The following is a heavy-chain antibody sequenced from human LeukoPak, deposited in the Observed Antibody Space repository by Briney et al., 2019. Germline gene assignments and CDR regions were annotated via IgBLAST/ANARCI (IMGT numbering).Heavy chain of an antibody. CDR3: ARGVIYCSGGSCYSWYYYGMDV. V-gene: IGHV3-30-3*01. CDR2: ISYDGSNK. J-gene: IGHJ6*02. D-gene: IGHD2-15*01. CDR1: GFTFSSYA. Sequence: PGGSLRLSCAASGFTFSSYAMRWVRQAPGKGLEWVAVISYDGSNKYYADSVKGRFTISRDNSKNTLYLQMNSLRAEDTAVYYCARGVIYCSGGSCYSWYYYGMDVWGQGTTVTVSS.